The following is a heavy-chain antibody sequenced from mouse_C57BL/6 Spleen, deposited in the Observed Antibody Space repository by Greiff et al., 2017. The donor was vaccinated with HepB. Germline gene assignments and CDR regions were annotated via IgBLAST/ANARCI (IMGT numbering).Heavy chain of an antibody. CDR2: INPSSGYT. CDR1: GYTFTSYW. J-gene: IGHJ2*01. Sequence: QVQLQQSGAELVKPGASVKLSCKASGYTFTSYWMHWVKQRPGQGLEWIGYINPSSGYTKYNQKFKDKATLTADKSSSTAYMQLSSLTYEDSAIYYCASESDFDYWGQGTTLTVSS. V-gene: IGHV1-7*01. CDR3: ASESDFDY.